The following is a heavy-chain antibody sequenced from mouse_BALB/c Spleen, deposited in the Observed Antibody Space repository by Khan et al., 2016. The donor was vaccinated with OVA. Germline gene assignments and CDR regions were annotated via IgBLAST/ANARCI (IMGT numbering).Heavy chain of an antibody. D-gene: IGHD2-10*01. Sequence: EVQLVESGGGLVKPGVSLKLSCAASGFAFISYDMSWVRQTPEKRLEWVATISSGGGYSYYPESFKGRFTITRDIDRKTPYLQMRSLRSEDTAFYYCARASYYGNPWFTYWGQGTLVTVSA. CDR2: ISSGGGYS. CDR3: ARASYYGNPWFTY. V-gene: IGHV5-9*02. CDR1: GFAFISYD. J-gene: IGHJ3*01.